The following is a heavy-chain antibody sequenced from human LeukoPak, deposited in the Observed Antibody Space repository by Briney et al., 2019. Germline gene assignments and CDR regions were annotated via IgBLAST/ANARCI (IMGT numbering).Heavy chain of an antibody. J-gene: IGHJ3*02. CDR1: GYTFSSCG. D-gene: IGHD3-22*01. CDR2: TSAYSGDT. CDR3: ARDPYDNNAFDI. Sequence: ASVKVSCKASGYTFSSCGISWVRRAPGQRLEWVGWTSAYSGDTNYAQKFQGRATMTTDTSTSTAYMELRSLSSDDTAVYYCARDPYDNNAFDIWGQGTMVTVSS. V-gene: IGHV1-18*01.